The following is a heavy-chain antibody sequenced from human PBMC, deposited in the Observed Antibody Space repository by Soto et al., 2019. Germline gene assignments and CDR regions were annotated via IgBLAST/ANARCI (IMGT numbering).Heavy chain of an antibody. CDR2: IYYSGST. D-gene: IGHD3-10*01. CDR1: GGSISSSSYY. V-gene: IGHV4-39*07. Sequence: SETLSLTCTVSGGSISSSSYYWGWIRQPPGKGLEWIGSIYYSGSTYYNPSLKSRVTISVDTSKNQFSLKLSSVTAADTAVYYCARVRIEEYYFDYWGQGTLVTVSS. J-gene: IGHJ4*02. CDR3: ARVRIEEYYFDY.